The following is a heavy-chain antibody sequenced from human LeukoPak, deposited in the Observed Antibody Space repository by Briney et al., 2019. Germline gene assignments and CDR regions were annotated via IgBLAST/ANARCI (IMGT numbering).Heavy chain of an antibody. CDR2: ISNHGGST. D-gene: IGHD4-23*01. CDR1: GFTFDDYA. Sequence: GGSLRLSCAASGFTFDDYAMLWVRQAPGKGLEWVSLISNHGGSTDYADSVKGRFTISRDNSKNSLYLQMNSLRTEDTALYYCAKDGGNSLYYYYYMDVWGKGTTVTVSS. V-gene: IGHV3-43D*03. J-gene: IGHJ6*03. CDR3: AKDGGNSLYYYYYMDV.